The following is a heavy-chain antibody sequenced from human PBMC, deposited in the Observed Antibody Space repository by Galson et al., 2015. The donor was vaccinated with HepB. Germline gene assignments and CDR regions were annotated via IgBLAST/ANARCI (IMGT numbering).Heavy chain of an antibody. Sequence: SLRLSCAASGFAFSTYSMNWVRQAPGKGLEWVSSISRFAVYIYYADSVKGRFTISRDNAKNSLYLQMNSLRAEDTAVYYCARDRGGRVVDYWGQGTLVTGSA. V-gene: IGHV3-21*06. CDR3: ARDRGGRVVDY. CDR2: ISRFAVYI. J-gene: IGHJ4*02. D-gene: IGHD3-10*01. CDR1: GFAFSTYS.